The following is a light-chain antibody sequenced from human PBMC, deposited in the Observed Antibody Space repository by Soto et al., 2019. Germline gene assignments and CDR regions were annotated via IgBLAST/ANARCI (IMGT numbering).Light chain of an antibody. Sequence: QSALTQPRSVSGSPGQSVTISCTGTSSDVGGYNYVSWYQQNPGKAPKLMIYDVSKRPSGVPDRFSGSKSGNTASLTISGXXXXXXXXXYXXXYXGSYTYVFGTGTKVTVL. CDR3: XXYXGSYTYV. CDR1: SSDVGGYNY. V-gene: IGLV2-11*01. J-gene: IGLJ1*01. CDR2: DVS.